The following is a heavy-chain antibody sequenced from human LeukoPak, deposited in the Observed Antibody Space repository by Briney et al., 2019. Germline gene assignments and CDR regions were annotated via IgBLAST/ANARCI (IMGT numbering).Heavy chain of an antibody. CDR2: ISYAGSNE. J-gene: IGHJ3*02. CDR1: GFTFRNYA. D-gene: IGHD5-24*01. CDR3: ARGDFRWEMATTIAFDI. V-gene: IGHV3-30*04. Sequence: PGGSLRLSCAPSGFTFRNYAMHWVRQARGKGLEWVAVISYAGSNEHYADSVKGRFTISRDNSKNTLFLQMNSLRAEDTAVYYCARGDFRWEMATTIAFDIWGQGTMVTVSS.